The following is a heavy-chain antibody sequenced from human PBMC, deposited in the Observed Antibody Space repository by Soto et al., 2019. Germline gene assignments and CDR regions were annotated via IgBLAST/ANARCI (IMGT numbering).Heavy chain of an antibody. V-gene: IGHV3-21*01. CDR2: ISRSSTNI. CDR1: GFTFSSYI. D-gene: IGHD3-9*01. Sequence: PGGSLRLSCAASGFTFSSYIINWVRQAPGKGLEWVSSISRSSTNINYADSVKGRFTISRDNAKNSLYLQMNSLGAEDTAVYYCAREYDVLTGRFDYWGQGTLVTVSS. J-gene: IGHJ4*02. CDR3: AREYDVLTGRFDY.